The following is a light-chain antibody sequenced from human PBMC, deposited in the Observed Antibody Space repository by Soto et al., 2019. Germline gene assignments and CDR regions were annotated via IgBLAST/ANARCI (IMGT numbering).Light chain of an antibody. CDR2: DVS. CDR3: SSFTVSSSVI. Sequence: QSALTQPASVSGSPGQSITVSCTGSSSDVGRYNLVSWYQQYPGKAPKLMVYDVSNRPSGVSNRFSGSKSGNTASLTISGLQAEDEADYYCSSFTVSSSVIFGGGTKVTVL. V-gene: IGLV2-14*02. J-gene: IGLJ2*01. CDR1: SSDVGRYNL.